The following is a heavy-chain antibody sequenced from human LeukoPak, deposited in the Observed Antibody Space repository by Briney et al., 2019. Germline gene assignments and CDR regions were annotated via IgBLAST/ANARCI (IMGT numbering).Heavy chain of an antibody. CDR2: IYYSGST. J-gene: IGHJ2*01. CDR1: GGSISVYY. D-gene: IGHD3-22*01. V-gene: IGHV4-59*01. Sequence: SETLSLTCTVSGGSISVYYWSWIRQPPGKRLEWIGYIYYSGSTNYNPSLKSRVTISVDTSKNQFSLKLSSVTAADTAVYYCARLRLEKTWLSYWYFDLWGRGILVTVSS. CDR3: ARLRLEKTWLSYWYFDL.